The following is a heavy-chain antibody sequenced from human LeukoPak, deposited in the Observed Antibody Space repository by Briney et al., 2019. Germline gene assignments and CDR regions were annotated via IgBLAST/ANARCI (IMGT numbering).Heavy chain of an antibody. Sequence: ASVKVSCKASVYTFTGYYMHWVRQAAGQGLEWMGFINPNSGGANYAQKFQGRVTMTRDTSVSTAYMELSRLRSDDTAVYYCALPLSSIAAAGTVRVGFDYWGQGTLVTVSS. D-gene: IGHD6-13*01. CDR2: INPNSGGA. CDR3: ALPLSSIAAAGTVRVGFDY. J-gene: IGHJ4*02. CDR1: VYTFTGYY. V-gene: IGHV1-2*02.